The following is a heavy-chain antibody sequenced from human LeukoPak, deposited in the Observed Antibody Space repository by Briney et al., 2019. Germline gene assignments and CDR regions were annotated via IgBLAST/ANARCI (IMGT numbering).Heavy chain of an antibody. D-gene: IGHD1-26*01. CDR1: GYTFSSYG. CDR2: ISTYNGNT. Sequence: GASVKVSCKASGYTFSSYGISWVRQAPGQGLEWMGWISTYNGNTNYAQKLQGRVTMTRDTSTSTVYMELSSLRSEDTAVYYCARGASGSPDDYWGQGTLVTVSS. J-gene: IGHJ4*01. V-gene: IGHV1-18*01. CDR3: ARGASGSPDDY.